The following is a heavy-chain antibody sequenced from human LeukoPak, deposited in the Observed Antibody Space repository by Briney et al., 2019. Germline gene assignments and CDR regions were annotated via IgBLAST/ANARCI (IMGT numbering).Heavy chain of an antibody. D-gene: IGHD3-22*01. J-gene: IGHJ4*02. CDR3: AKAPTYYYDSSGYTDY. V-gene: IGHV3-9*01. CDR1: GFTFSSYA. CDR2: ISWNSGSI. Sequence: PGGSLRLSCAASGFTFSSYAMSWVRQAPGKGLEWVSGISWNSGSIGYADSVKGRFTISRDNAKNSLYLQMNSLRAEDTALYYCAKAPTYYYDSSGYTDYWGQGTLVTVSS.